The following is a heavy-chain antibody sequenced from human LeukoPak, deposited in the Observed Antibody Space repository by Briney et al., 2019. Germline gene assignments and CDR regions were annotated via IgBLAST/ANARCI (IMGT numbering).Heavy chain of an antibody. D-gene: IGHD6-19*01. Sequence: GGSLRLSCAASGFTVSTNFMSWVRQAPGKGLEWVSVMYARRDTYYADSVKGRFTISRDNSKNTLYLQMNSLRAEDTAVYYCARSGSGWFDYWGQGTLVTVSS. CDR3: ARSGSGWFDY. CDR2: MYARRDT. CDR1: GFTVSTNF. V-gene: IGHV3-53*01. J-gene: IGHJ4*02.